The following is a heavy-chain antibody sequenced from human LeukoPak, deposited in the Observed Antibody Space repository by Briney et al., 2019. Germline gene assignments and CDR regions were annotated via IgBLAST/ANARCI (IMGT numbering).Heavy chain of an antibody. CDR1: GFTFSDHA. CDR2: ISHSGRTI. J-gene: IGHJ5*02. V-gene: IGHV3-11*04. CDR3: ARGVGSSWPGWFDP. D-gene: IGHD6-13*01. Sequence: GGSLRLSCAASGFTFSDHAMSWVRQAPGKGLEWVSYISHSGRTIYYADSVKGRFTISRDNAKNSLYLQMNSLRAEDTAVYYCARGVGSSWPGWFDPWGQGTLVTVSS.